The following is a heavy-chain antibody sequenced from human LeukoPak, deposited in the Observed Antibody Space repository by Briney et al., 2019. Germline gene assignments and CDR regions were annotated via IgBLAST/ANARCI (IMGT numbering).Heavy chain of an antibody. J-gene: IGHJ4*02. CDR2: IYHSGST. Sequence: SQTLSLTCAVSGGSISSGGYSWSWIRQPPGKGLDWIGYIYHSGSTYYNPSLKSRVTISVDRSKNQFSLKLSSVTAADTAVYYCARAVNSRYFDWIRGFDYRGQGTLVTVSS. CDR3: ARAVNSRYFDWIRGFDY. V-gene: IGHV4-30-2*01. CDR1: GGSISSGGYS. D-gene: IGHD3-9*01.